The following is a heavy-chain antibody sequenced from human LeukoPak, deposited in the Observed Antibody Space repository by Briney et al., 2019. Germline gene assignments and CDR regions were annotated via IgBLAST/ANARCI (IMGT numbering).Heavy chain of an antibody. J-gene: IGHJ6*02. CDR2: TYYRSKWYN. D-gene: IGHD7-27*01. Sequence: SQTLSLTCAISGDSVSSNSAAWNWIRQSPSRGLEWLGRTYYRSKWYNEYVVSVKSRIIINTDTFKNQFSLQLNSVTPEDTAVYYCARVPGDLLYGMDVWGQGTTVIVSS. CDR3: ARVPGDLLYGMDV. CDR1: GDSVSSNSAA. V-gene: IGHV6-1*01.